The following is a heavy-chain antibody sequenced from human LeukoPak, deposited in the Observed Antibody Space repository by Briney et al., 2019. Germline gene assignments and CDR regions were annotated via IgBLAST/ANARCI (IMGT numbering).Heavy chain of an antibody. V-gene: IGHV4-59*01. J-gene: IGHJ4*02. Sequence: SQTLSLTCTVSGGSISTYYWSWIRQPPGKGLEWIEFISFSGSTNYNPSLKSRVTISIDTPKNQFSLKLSSVTAADTAVYYCARDRGDTAMAHPFDYWGQGTLVTVSS. CDR2: ISFSGST. CDR1: GGSISTYY. D-gene: IGHD5-18*01. CDR3: ARDRGDTAMAHPFDY.